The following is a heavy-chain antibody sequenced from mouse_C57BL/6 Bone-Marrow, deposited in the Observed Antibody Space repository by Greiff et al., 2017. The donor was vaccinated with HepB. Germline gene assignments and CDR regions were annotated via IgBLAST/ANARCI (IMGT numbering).Heavy chain of an antibody. CDR1: GFSLTSYG. V-gene: IGHV2-2*01. CDR3: ARIPIYYYGSSPAWFAY. D-gene: IGHD1-1*01. J-gene: IGHJ3*01. Sequence: QVQLKESGPGLVQPSQSLSITCTVSGFSLTSYGVHWVRQSPGKGLEWLGVIWSGGSTDYNAAFISRLSISKDNSKSQVFFKMNSLQADDTAIYYCARIPIYYYGSSPAWFAYWGQGTLVTVSA. CDR2: IWSGGST.